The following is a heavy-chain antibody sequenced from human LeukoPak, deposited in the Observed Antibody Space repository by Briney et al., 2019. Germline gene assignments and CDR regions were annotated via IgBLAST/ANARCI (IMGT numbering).Heavy chain of an antibody. CDR2: ISYDGSNK. CDR1: GFTFSSYG. CDR3: AKGKNCGNPRDFEY. Sequence: PGGSLRLSCAASGFTFSSYGMHWVRQAPGKGLEWVAVISYDGSNKYYADSVKGRFTIPRDNSKNTLYLQMNSLRAEDTAVYYCAKGKNCGNPRDFEYWGQGTLVTVSS. D-gene: IGHD4-23*01. J-gene: IGHJ4*02. V-gene: IGHV3-30*18.